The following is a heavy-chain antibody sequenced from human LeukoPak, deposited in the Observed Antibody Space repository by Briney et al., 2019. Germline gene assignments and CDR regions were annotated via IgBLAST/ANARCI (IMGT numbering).Heavy chain of an antibody. D-gene: IGHD2-21*02. Sequence: GESLKISCKGSGYSFTSYWIGWVRQMPGKGREWMGIIYPGDSDTRYSPSFQGQVTISADKSISAAYLQWSSLKASDTAMYYCASLVVTDAFDIWGQGTMVTVSS. CDR2: IYPGDSDT. CDR3: ASLVVTDAFDI. CDR1: GYSFTSYW. V-gene: IGHV5-51*01. J-gene: IGHJ3*02.